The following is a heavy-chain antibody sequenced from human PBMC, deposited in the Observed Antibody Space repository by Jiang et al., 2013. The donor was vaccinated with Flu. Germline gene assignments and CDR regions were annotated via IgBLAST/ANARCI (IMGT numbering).Heavy chain of an antibody. V-gene: IGHV3-48*02. J-gene: IGHJ6*02. D-gene: IGHD5-18*01. CDR3: AREFITWIQLEVYYYGMDV. CDR2: ISSSSSTI. CDR1: GFTFSSYS. Sequence: QLVESGGGLVQPGGSLRLSCAASGFTFSSYSMNWVRQAPGKGLEWVSYISSSSSTIYYADSVKGRFTISRDNAKNSLYLQMNSLRDEDTAVYYCAREFITWIQLEVYYYGMDVWGQGTTVTVSS.